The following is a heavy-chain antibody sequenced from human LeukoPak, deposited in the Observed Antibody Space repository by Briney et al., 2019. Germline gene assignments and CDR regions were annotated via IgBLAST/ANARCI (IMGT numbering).Heavy chain of an antibody. CDR3: AKRNQWLLPPSDAFDI. D-gene: IGHD3-22*01. CDR2: INDSGGSK. CDR1: GFTFSSYA. Sequence: HTGGSLRLSCAASGFTFSSYAMSWVRQAPGKGLEWVSGINDSGGSKSHADSVKGRFTISRDNSKNTLYLQMNSLRAEDTAVYYCAKRNQWLLPPSDAFDIWGQGTMVTVSS. J-gene: IGHJ3*02. V-gene: IGHV3-23*01.